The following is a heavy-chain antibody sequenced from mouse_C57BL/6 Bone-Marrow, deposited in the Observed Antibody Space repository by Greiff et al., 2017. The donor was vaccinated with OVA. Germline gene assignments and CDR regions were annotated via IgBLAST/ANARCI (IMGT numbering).Heavy chain of an antibody. J-gene: IGHJ4*01. CDR2: IHPNSGST. CDR3: ARPITTVVAPWAMDY. V-gene: IGHV1-64*01. D-gene: IGHD1-1*01. CDR1: GYTFTSYW. Sequence: QVQLQQPGAELVKPGASVKLSCQASGYTFTSYWMHWVKQRPGQGLEWIGMIHPNSGSTNYNEKFKSKATLTVDKSSSTAYMQLSSLTSEDSAVYYCARPITTVVAPWAMDYWGQGTSVTVSS.